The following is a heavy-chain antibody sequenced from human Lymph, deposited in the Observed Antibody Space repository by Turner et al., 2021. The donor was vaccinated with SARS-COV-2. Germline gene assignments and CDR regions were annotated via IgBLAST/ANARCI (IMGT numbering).Heavy chain of an antibody. Sequence: QVPLVQSGAAVKKPGASVKVSCKASGYTFTSYDINWVRQATGQGLEWMGWMNPNSGYTGYAQKFQGRVTMTRNTSISTAYMELNSLTSDDTAVYYCAKGDGYPPHGLLDPWGQGTLVTVSS. J-gene: IGHJ5*02. D-gene: IGHD6-25*01. CDR3: AKGDGYPPHGLLDP. CDR2: MNPNSGYT. V-gene: IGHV1-8*01. CDR1: GYTFTSYD.